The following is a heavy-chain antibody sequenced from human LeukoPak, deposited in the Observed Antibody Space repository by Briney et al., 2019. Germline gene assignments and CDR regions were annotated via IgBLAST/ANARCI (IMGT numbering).Heavy chain of an antibody. Sequence: SETLSLTCTVSGDSISNNNYYWGWIRQSPGKELEWIGSIYYTGSTYYNPSLRSRVTISVGTSKNQFSLQLSSVTAADTAIYYCARLPSGYHFDYWGQGTLVTVSS. J-gene: IGHJ4*02. CDR1: GDSISNNNYY. CDR3: ARLPSGYHFDY. V-gene: IGHV4-39*01. CDR2: IYYTGST. D-gene: IGHD3-22*01.